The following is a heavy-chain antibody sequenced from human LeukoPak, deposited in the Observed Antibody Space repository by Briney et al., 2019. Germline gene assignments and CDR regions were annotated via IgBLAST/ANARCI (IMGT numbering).Heavy chain of an antibody. CDR3: PKDNYYNRSGYVDY. CDR1: GFTFSNAW. V-gene: IGHV3-15*07. CDR2: IKSRTDGGTT. D-gene: IGHD3-22*01. Sequence: GGSLRLSCAASGFTFSNAWMNWVRQAPGKGLEWVGRIKSRTDGGTTDYAAPVKGRFTISRDDSKNTLYLQMNSLKTEDTAVYYCPKDNYYNRSGYVDYGARGPLVPVS. J-gene: IGHJ4*03.